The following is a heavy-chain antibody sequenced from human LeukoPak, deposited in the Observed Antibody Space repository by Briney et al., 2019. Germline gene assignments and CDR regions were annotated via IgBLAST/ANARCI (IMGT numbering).Heavy chain of an antibody. Sequence: PGESLKISCKGSGYTFSSSWIGWVRQLPGKGLDWMGIIYPGDSDTRYNPPFQAQATISADKSISPTYLQWSSLKASDTAIYYCAKHHCSSTTCYTYYFEYWGQGTRVTVSS. CDR3: AKHHCSSTTCYTYYFEY. CDR1: GYTFSSSW. CDR2: IYPGDSDT. V-gene: IGHV5-51*01. J-gene: IGHJ4*02. D-gene: IGHD2-2*01.